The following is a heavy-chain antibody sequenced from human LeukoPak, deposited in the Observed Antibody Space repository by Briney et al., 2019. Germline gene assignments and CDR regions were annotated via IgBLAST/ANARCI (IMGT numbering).Heavy chain of an antibody. J-gene: IGHJ4*02. D-gene: IGHD5-12*01. CDR2: IYYSGTT. Sequence: SETLSLTCTVSGGSISSSPYYWGWVRQPPGKGLEWIGSIYYSGTTYCSPSLKSRLTMSVDTSKNEFSLKVNSVTAADTAVYYCFGYRQWLKYNFDFWGQGALVTVSS. CDR3: FGYRQWLKYNFDF. V-gene: IGHV4-39*03. CDR1: GGSISSSPYY.